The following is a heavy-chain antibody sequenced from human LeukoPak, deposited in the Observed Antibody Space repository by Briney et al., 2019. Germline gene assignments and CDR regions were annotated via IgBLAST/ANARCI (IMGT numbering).Heavy chain of an antibody. CDR1: GFTFSSYS. CDR2: ISSSSSYI. Sequence: PGGSLRLSCAASGFTFSSYSMNWVRRAPGKGLEWVSSISSSSSYIYYADSVKGRFTISRDNAKNSLYLQMNSLRAEDTAVYYCARLYRGSSAFFDYWGQGTLVTVSS. CDR3: ARLYRGSSAFFDY. D-gene: IGHD1-26*01. V-gene: IGHV3-21*01. J-gene: IGHJ4*02.